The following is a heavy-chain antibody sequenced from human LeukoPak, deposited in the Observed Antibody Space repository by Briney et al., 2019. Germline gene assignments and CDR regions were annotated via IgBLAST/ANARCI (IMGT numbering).Heavy chain of an antibody. CDR2: ISAYNGNT. D-gene: IGHD3-10*01. CDR1: GYTFTSYG. J-gene: IGHJ6*02. Sequence: ASVKVSCKASGYTFTSYGICWVRQAPGQGLEWMGWISAYNGNTNYAQKLQGRVTMTTDTSTSTAYMELRSLRSDDTAVYYCVKDNHGSGSQQPYYYYYGMDVWGQGTTVTVSS. CDR3: VKDNHGSGSQQPYYYYYGMDV. V-gene: IGHV1-18*01.